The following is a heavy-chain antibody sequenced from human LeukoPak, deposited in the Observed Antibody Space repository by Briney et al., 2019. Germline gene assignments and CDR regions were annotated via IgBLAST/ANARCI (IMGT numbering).Heavy chain of an antibody. CDR2: IYTSGST. J-gene: IGHJ4*02. Sequence: SQTLSLTCTVSGGSISSGSYYWSWLRQPAGKGLEWIGRIYTSGSTNYNPSLKSRVTISVDTSKNQFSLKLSSVTAADTAVYYCARDPHGDHYFDYWGQGTLVTVSS. D-gene: IGHD4-17*01. V-gene: IGHV4-61*02. CDR3: ARDPHGDHYFDY. CDR1: GGSISSGSYY.